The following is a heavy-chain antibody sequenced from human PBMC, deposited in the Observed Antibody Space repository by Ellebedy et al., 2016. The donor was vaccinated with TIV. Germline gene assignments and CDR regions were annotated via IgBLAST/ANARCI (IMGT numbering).Heavy chain of an antibody. J-gene: IGHJ4*02. D-gene: IGHD4-17*01. CDR1: GFTFSSYA. Sequence: GGSLRLXCAASGFTFSSYAMHWVRQAPGKGLEWVSSISSISSYIYYADSVKGRFTISRDNAKNSLYLQMNSLRAEDTAVYYCARAVNHGDYYHFDYWGQGTLVTVSS. CDR2: ISSISSYI. CDR3: ARAVNHGDYYHFDY. V-gene: IGHV3-21*01.